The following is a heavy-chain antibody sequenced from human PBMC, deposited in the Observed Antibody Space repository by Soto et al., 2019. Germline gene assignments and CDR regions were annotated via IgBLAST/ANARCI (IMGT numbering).Heavy chain of an antibody. CDR1: GGSISSGDYY. J-gene: IGHJ4*02. V-gene: IGHV4-30-4*01. D-gene: IGHD3-9*01. CDR2: IYYRGSS. Sequence: QVQLQESGPGLVKPSQTLSLTCTVSGGSISSGDYYWSWIRQPPGKGRAWIGYIYYRGSSYYNPTLNSRVTLSVDTSKNQFSLKLSSVTAADTAVYYCARWNDILTVIDYWGQGTLVTVSS. CDR3: ARWNDILTVIDY.